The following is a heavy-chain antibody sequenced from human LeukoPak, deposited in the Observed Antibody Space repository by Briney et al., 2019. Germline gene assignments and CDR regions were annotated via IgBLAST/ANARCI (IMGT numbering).Heavy chain of an antibody. V-gene: IGHV3-7*01. J-gene: IGHJ6*03. CDR2: IKQDGSEK. CDR3: ARELGRYYMDV. CDR1: GFTFSSYW. Sequence: PGGSMRLSCAASGFTFSSYWMSWVRQAPGKGLEWVANIKQDGSEKYYVDSVKGRFTISRDNAKNSLYLQMNSLRAEDTAVYYCARELGRYYMDVWGKGTTVTVSS.